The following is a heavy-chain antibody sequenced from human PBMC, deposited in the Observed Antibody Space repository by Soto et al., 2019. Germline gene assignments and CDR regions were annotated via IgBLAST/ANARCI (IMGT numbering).Heavy chain of an antibody. Sequence: GGSMRLSCTASGFTFGDYAMSWFRQAPGKGLEWVGFIRSKAYGGTTEYAASVKGRFTISRDDSKSIAYLQMNSLKTEDTAVYYCTRALLGSGYDGESYYMDVWGKGTTVTVSS. J-gene: IGHJ6*03. CDR2: IRSKAYGGTT. D-gene: IGHD5-12*01. CDR1: GFTFGDYA. CDR3: TRALLGSGYDGESYYMDV. V-gene: IGHV3-49*03.